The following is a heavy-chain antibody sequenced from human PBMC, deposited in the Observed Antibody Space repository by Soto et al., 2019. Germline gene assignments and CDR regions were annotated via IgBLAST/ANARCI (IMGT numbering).Heavy chain of an antibody. Sequence: SQTLSLTCAITGDSVSSNSACCSWVRQSPSRGLEWLGRTYYRAKWYYEYAVSVRGRITINPDTSKNHYSLQLNSVTPEERAAYFCVRSEQYSGSIFDYWGQGTLVTVSS. J-gene: IGHJ4*01. CDR3: VRSEQYSGSIFDY. CDR2: TYYRAKWYY. D-gene: IGHD1-26*01. CDR1: GDSVSSNSAC. V-gene: IGHV6-1*01.